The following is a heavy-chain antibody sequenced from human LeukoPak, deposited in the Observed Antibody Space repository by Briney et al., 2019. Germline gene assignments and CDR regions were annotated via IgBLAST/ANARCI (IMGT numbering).Heavy chain of an antibody. CDR2: IYYSGST. CDR1: GGSISISTYY. D-gene: IGHD3-22*01. J-gene: IGHJ5*02. V-gene: IGHV4-39*01. Sequence: SETLSLTRTVSGGSISISTYYWGWIRQPPGKGLEWIGNIYYSGSTYYNPSLKSRVTISVDTSKNQFSLRLSSVTAADTAVYYCARLGTGYDSSGYSIGWFDPWGQGTLVTVSS. CDR3: ARLGTGYDSSGYSIGWFDP.